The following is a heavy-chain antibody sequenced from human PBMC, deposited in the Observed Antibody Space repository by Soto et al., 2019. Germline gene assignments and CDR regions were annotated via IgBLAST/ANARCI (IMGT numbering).Heavy chain of an antibody. V-gene: IGHV4-4*02. Sequence: QVQLQESGPGLVKPSGTLSLTCAVSGASISSDNWWSWVRQPPGKGLEWIGEIYHSGRTTYNPSLQSRATISVHKSRNQLSLNLNSVTDADTAVYYCVRNNVFYLDYWGQGTLVTVSS. J-gene: IGHJ4*02. CDR1: GASISSDNW. D-gene: IGHD3-10*02. CDR3: VRNNVFYLDY. CDR2: IYHSGRT.